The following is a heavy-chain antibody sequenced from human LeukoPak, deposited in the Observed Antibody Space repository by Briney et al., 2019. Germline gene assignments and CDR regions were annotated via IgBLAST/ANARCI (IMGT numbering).Heavy chain of an antibody. CDR2: IYYSGST. CDR3: ARKYYDFWSGPLRGDAFDI. Sequence: SETLSLTCTVSGGSITSYYWSWIRQSPGKGLEWIGYIYYSGSTDYNPSLKSRVTISVDTSKNQFSLKLSSVTAADTAVYYCARKYYDFWSGPLRGDAFDIWGQGTMVTVSS. D-gene: IGHD3-3*01. J-gene: IGHJ3*02. CDR1: GGSITSYY. V-gene: IGHV4-59*12.